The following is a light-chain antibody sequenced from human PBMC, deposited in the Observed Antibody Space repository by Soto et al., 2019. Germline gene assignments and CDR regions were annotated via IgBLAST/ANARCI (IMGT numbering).Light chain of an antibody. V-gene: IGKV3-20*01. Sequence: EFVLTQSPGTLSLSPGERATLSCRASQSVSSSFLAWYQQKAGQAPRLLIYGASGRATGIPDRFGGSGSGTDFTLTISRLEPEDFAVYYCQHYGDSRTFGQGTKVDI. J-gene: IGKJ1*01. CDR1: QSVSSSF. CDR2: GAS. CDR3: QHYGDSRT.